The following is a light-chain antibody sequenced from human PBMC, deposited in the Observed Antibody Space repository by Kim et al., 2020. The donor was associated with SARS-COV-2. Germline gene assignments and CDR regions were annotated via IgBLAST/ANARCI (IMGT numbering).Light chain of an antibody. J-gene: IGKJ1*01. Sequence: VSPGERATLSCRASQSVGSNLAWYQQRPGQAPRLLINGASTRATGIPARFSGSGSGTEFTLTISSLQSEDFAVYYCQQYNNWPLFGQGTKVDIK. V-gene: IGKV3-15*01. CDR2: GAS. CDR3: QQYNNWPL. CDR1: QSVGSN.